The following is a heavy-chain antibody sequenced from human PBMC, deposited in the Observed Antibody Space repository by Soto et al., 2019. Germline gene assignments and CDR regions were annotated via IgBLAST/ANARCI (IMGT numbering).Heavy chain of an antibody. CDR2: ISSSSSYI. J-gene: IGHJ4*02. V-gene: IGHV3-21*01. CDR3: ARALDDYVWGSYRYGDYFDY. Sequence: GESLKISCAASGFTFSSYSMNWVRQAPGKGLEWVSSISSSSSYIYYADSVKGRFTISRDNAKNSLYLQMNSLRAEDTAVYYCARALDDYVWGSYRYGDYFDYWGQGTLVTVSS. D-gene: IGHD3-16*02. CDR1: GFTFSSYS.